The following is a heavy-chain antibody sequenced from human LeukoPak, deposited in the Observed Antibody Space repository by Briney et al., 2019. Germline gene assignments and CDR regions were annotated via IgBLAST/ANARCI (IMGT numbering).Heavy chain of an antibody. CDR2: IYHSGST. V-gene: IGHV4-38-2*02. J-gene: IGHJ6*03. CDR3: ARYRYSSSWAPGGYYMDV. Sequence: SETLSLTCTVSGYSISSGYYWGWIRQPPGKGLEWIGTIYHSGSTYYNPSLKSRVTISVDTSKNQFSLKLSSVTAADTAVYYCARYRYSSSWAPGGYYMDVWGKGTTVTVSS. CDR1: GYSISSGYY. D-gene: IGHD6-13*01.